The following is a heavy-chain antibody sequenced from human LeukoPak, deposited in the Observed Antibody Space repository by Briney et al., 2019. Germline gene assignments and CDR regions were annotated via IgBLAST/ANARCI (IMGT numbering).Heavy chain of an antibody. D-gene: IGHD3-10*01. V-gene: IGHV4-38-2*02. CDR3: ARDRSYFIFDY. CDR2: VHHSGST. Sequence: PSETLSLTCAGSDFSISSGYHWGWVRQPPGKGLEWIGAVHHSGSTYYNPSLKSRVTMSTDTSKSQFSLKLSSVTAADTAVYYCARDRSYFIFDYWGQGTLVTVSS. J-gene: IGHJ4*02. CDR1: DFSISSGYH.